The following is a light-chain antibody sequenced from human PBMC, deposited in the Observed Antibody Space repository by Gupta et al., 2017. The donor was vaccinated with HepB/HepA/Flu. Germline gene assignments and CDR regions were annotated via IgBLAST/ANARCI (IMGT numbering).Light chain of an antibody. J-gene: IGLJ2*01. Sequence: QLVLTQSPSASASLGASVKLTCTLSSGHNSYAIAWHQQLPEKGPRFLMKLNSDGSHRKGDGIPDRFSGSSSGAERYLSISSLQSVDEADYYCQTWATGIQVFGGGTKLTVL. V-gene: IGLV4-69*01. CDR3: QTWATGIQV. CDR1: SGHNSYA. CDR2: LNSDGSH.